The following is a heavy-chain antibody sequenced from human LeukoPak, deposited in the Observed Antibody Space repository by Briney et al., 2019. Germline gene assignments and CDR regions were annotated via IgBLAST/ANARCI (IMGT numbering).Heavy chain of an antibody. V-gene: IGHV1-8*01. D-gene: IGHD6-19*01. CDR1: GYTFTSYD. J-gene: IGHJ6*03. CDR2: MNPNSGNT. Sequence: AASVKVSCKASGYTFTSYDINWVRQATGQGLEWMGWMNPNSGNTGYAQKFQGRVTMTRNTSISTAYMELSSLRSEDTAVYYCARRAVDNSYYYYMDVWGKGTTVTVSS. CDR3: ARRAVDNSYYYYMDV.